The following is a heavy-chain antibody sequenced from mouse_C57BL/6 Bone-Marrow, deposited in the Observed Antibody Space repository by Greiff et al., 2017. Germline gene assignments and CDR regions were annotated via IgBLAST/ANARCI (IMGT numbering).Heavy chain of an antibody. CDR3: TRDLRYYYGSRYWYFEV. D-gene: IGHD1-1*01. CDR2: ISSGGAYI. CDR1: GFTFSSYA. Sequence: EVMLVESGEGLVKPGGSLKLSCAASGFTFSSYAMSWVRQTPEKRLEWVAYISSGGAYIYYADTVKGRFTISRDNDRNTLYLQMSSLKSEDTAMYYCTRDLRYYYGSRYWYFEVWGTGTTVTVSS. V-gene: IGHV5-9-1*02. J-gene: IGHJ1*03.